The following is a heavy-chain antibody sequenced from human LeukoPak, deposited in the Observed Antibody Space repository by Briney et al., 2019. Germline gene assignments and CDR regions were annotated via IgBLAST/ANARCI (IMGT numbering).Heavy chain of an antibody. CDR3: ARKASRSWFDP. Sequence: SETLSLTCTVSGGSISSGSHYWSWIRQPAGKGLEWIGRIYTSGSTNYNPSLKSRVTISVDTSKNQFSLKLSSVTAADTAVYYCARKASRSWFDPWGQGTLVTVSS. CDR1: GGSISSGSHY. J-gene: IGHJ5*02. CDR2: IYTSGST. V-gene: IGHV4-61*02.